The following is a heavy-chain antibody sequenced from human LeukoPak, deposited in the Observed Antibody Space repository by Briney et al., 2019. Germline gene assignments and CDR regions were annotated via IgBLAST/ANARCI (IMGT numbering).Heavy chain of an antibody. CDR3: AKAFSSGWSPFDY. V-gene: IGHV3-23*01. CDR1: GFTINTFT. D-gene: IGHD6-19*01. Sequence: PGGSLRLSCAASGFTINTFTMNWVRQAPGKGLEWVSTIRGAEGGTSYADSVKGRFTISGDNFENTLYLQMNYLREEDTALYYCAKAFSSGWSPFDYWGQGALVTVSS. J-gene: IGHJ4*02. CDR2: IRGAEGGT.